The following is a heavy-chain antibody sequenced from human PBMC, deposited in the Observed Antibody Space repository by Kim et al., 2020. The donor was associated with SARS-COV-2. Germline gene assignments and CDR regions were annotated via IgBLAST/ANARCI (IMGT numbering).Heavy chain of an antibody. V-gene: IGHV6-1*01. Sequence: SQTLSLTCAIPGDSVSSNSATWTWIRQSPSRGLEWLGRTYYSSKWYSDYAISVKSRITINSDTSKNQFSLQLDSVTPEDTAENYCAREGGRTFYMDVWGQGHTVTVSS. J-gene: IGHJ6*03. CDR1: GDSVSSNSAT. CDR3: AREGGRTFYMDV. CDR2: TYYSSKWYS. D-gene: IGHD3-16*01.